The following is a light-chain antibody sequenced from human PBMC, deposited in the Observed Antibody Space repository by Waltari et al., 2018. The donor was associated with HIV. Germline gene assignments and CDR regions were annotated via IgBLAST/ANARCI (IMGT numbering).Light chain of an antibody. CDR1: QIVLYSSNNKNY. Sequence: DIVMTQSPDSLAVSLGERATINCKSSQIVLYSSNNKNYFAWYQQKPGQPPKLLIYWASTRESGVPDRFSGSGSGTDFTLTISSLQAEDVAVYYCQQYYSTPWTFGQGTKVEIK. CDR2: WAS. V-gene: IGKV4-1*01. CDR3: QQYYSTPWT. J-gene: IGKJ1*01.